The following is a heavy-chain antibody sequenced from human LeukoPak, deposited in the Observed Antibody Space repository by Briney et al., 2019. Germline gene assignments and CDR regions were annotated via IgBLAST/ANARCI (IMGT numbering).Heavy chain of an antibody. CDR2: ITGSGDNT. J-gene: IGHJ4*02. CDR1: GFTFNSHE. CDR3: ARRYCTNGNCFGFTLDC. Sequence: GGSLRLSCAASGFTFNSHEMGWVRQAQGKGLEWVSRITGSGDNTYYADSVKGRFTISRDNSKKTVHLQMNSLTAEHTAMYYCARRYCTNGNCFGFTLDCWGQGTLVTVSS. V-gene: IGHV3-23*01. D-gene: IGHD2-8*01.